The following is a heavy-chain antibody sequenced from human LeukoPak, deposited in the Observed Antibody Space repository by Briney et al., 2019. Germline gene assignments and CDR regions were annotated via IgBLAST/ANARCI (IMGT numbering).Heavy chain of an antibody. CDR3: ARYSSSWYDYFDY. V-gene: IGHV4-30-4*07. D-gene: IGHD6-13*01. Sequence: SQTLSLTCAVSGGSISSGGYSWSWIRQPPGKGLEWIGYIYYSGSTYYNPSLKSRVTISVDTSKNQFSLKLSSVTAADTAVYYCARYSSSWYDYFDYWGQGTLVTVSS. CDR2: IYYSGST. CDR1: GGSISSGGYS. J-gene: IGHJ4*02.